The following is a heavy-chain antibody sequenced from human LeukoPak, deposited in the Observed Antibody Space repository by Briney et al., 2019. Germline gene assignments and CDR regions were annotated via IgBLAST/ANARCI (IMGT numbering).Heavy chain of an antibody. CDR1: GGSFSGYY. Sequence: PSETLSLTCAVHGGSFSGYYWSWIRQPPGKGLEWIGEINHSGSTNYNPSLKSRVTISVDTSKNQFSLKLSSVTAADTAVYYCARGRYLIAAFDYWGQGTLVTVSS. V-gene: IGHV4-34*01. J-gene: IGHJ4*02. CDR2: INHSGST. CDR3: ARGRYLIAAFDY. D-gene: IGHD6-25*01.